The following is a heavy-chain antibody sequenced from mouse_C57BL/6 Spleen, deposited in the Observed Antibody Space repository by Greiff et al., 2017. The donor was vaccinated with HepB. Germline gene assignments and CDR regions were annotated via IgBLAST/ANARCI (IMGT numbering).Heavy chain of an antibody. CDR3: IRGLRSSDDAMDY. CDR2: IRNKANNHAT. Sequence: EVKLEESGGGLVQPGGSMKLSCAASGFTFSDAWMDWVRQSPEKGLEWVAEIRNKANNHATYYAESVKGRFTITREYSKSSVYLQMNSLRAEDTGIYYCIRGLRSSDDAMDYWGQGTSVTVSS. J-gene: IGHJ4*01. V-gene: IGHV6-6*01. CDR1: GFTFSDAW. D-gene: IGHD1-1*01.